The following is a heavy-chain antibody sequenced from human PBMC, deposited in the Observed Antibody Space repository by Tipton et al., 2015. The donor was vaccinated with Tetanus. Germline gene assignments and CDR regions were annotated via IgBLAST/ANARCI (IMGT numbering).Heavy chain of an antibody. Sequence: SLRLSCAASGFTFSSYWMHWVRQAPGKGLVWVSRINSDGSSTSHADSVKGRFTISRDNAKNTLYLQMNSLRAEDTAVYYCAREVYCSGGSCYNWYFDLWGRGTLVTVSS. CDR1: GFTFSSYW. CDR2: INSDGSST. V-gene: IGHV3-74*01. J-gene: IGHJ2*01. D-gene: IGHD2-15*01. CDR3: AREVYCSGGSCYNWYFDL.